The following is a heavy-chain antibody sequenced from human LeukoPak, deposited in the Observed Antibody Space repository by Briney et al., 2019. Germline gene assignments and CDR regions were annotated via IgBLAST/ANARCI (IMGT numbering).Heavy chain of an antibody. J-gene: IGHJ4*02. CDR2: INPSGGST. D-gene: IGHD3-9*01. CDR1: GYTFTSYY. V-gene: IGHV1-46*01. CDR3: ARDISTGDHRGSYFDY. Sequence: ASVKVSCKASGYTFTSYYMHWVRQAPGQGLEWVGIINPSGGSTSYAQKFQGRVTMTRDTSTSTVYMELSSLRSEDTAVYYCARDISTGDHRGSYFDYWGQGTLVTVSS.